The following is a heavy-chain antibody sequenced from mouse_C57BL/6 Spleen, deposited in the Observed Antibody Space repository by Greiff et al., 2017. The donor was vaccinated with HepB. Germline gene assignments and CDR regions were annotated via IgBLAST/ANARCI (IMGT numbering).Heavy chain of an antibody. CDR1: GFTFSDAW. CDR2: IRNKANNHAT. D-gene: IGHD2-4*01. Sequence: EVKLVESGGGLVQPGGSMKLSCAASGFTFSDAWMDWVRQSPEKGLEWVAEIRNKANNHATYYAESVKGRFTISRDDSKSSVNLQLNSLRADDTGIYYCTVYYDYGDAAYWGQGTLVTVSA. CDR3: TVYYDYGDAAY. V-gene: IGHV6-6*01. J-gene: IGHJ3*01.